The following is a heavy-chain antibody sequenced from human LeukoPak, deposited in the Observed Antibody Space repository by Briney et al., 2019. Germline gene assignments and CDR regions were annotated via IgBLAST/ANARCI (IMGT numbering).Heavy chain of an antibody. CDR1: GGSISSSSYY. CDR2: IYYSGST. Sequence: SETLSLTCTVSGGSISSSSYYWGWIRQPPGKGLEWIGSIYYSGSTYYNPSFKSRVTISVDTSKNQFSLKLSSVTAADTAVYYCARPRTGWFPFDYWGQGTLVTVSS. D-gene: IGHD2-15*01. J-gene: IGHJ4*02. V-gene: IGHV4-39*01. CDR3: ARPRTGWFPFDY.